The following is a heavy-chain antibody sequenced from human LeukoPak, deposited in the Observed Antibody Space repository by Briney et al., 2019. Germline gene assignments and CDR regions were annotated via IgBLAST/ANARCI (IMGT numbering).Heavy chain of an antibody. CDR1: GGSFSGYY. V-gene: IGHV4-34*01. Sequence: SETLSLTCAVYGGSFSGYYWSWIRQPPGKGLEWIGEINHSGSTNYNPSLKSRVTISVDTSKNQFSLKLSSVTAADTAVYYCARGHSGYDLDFDYWGRGTLVTVSS. CDR2: INHSGST. CDR3: ARGHSGYDLDFDY. J-gene: IGHJ4*02. D-gene: IGHD5-12*01.